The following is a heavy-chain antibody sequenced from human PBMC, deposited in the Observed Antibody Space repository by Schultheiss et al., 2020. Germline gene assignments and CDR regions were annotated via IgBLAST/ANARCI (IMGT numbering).Heavy chain of an antibody. CDR2: IWYDGSNK. Sequence: GESLKISCAASGFTFSSYGMHWVRQAPGKGLEWVAVIWYDGSNKYYADSVKGRFTISRDNAKNSLYLQMNSLRAEDTAVYYCARVRGYGGHKIHDYWGQGTLVTVSS. V-gene: IGHV3-33*08. D-gene: IGHD5-12*01. J-gene: IGHJ4*02. CDR1: GFTFSSYG. CDR3: ARVRGYGGHKIHDY.